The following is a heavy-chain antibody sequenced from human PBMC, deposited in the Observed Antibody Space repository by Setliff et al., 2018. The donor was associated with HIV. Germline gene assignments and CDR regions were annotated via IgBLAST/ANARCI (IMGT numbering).Heavy chain of an antibody. CDR2: TPYSGST. Sequence: SETLSLTCRFSGDSIVSDDSTSSHHCSWIRQPPGRGLEWIGTTPYSGSTNYNPSLRSRVTISLDTSTNQFSLRLNSVTAADTAHYFCVVYFGGNGGRGLWGQGTLVTVSA. J-gene: IGHJ4*02. CDR1: GDSIVSDDSTSSHH. V-gene: IGHV4-59*11. CDR3: VVYFGGNGGRGL. D-gene: IGHD2-15*01.